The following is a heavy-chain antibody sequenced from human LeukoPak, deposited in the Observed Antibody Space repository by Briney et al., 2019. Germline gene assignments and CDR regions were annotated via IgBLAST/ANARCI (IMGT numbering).Heavy chain of an antibody. CDR2: IWYDGSNK. J-gene: IGHJ4*02. CDR3: ARIYGSGSSKSDNFDY. V-gene: IGHV3-33*01. Sequence: SCKASGGTFSSYAISWVRQAPGKGLEWVAVIWYDGSNKYYADSVKGRFTISRDNSKNTLYLQMNSLRAEDTAVYYCARIYGSGSSKSDNFDYWGQGTLVTVSS. D-gene: IGHD3-10*01. CDR1: GGTFSSYA.